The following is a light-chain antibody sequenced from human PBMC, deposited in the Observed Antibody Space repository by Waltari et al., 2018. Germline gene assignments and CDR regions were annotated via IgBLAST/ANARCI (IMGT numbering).Light chain of an antibody. CDR3: QQSYSPPPA. V-gene: IGKV1-39*01. J-gene: IGKJ1*01. CDR2: AAS. Sequence: DIQMTQSPSSLSASVGASITITCRASQSISSSLNWYQQKSGEAPKLLISAASGLQSGVPSRFSGSGSGTDFTLSISSLQPEDFATYYCQQSYSPPPAFGQGTKVEIK. CDR1: QSISSS.